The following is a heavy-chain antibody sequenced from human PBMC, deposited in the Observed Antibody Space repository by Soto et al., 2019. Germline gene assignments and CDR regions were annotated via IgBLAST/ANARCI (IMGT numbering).Heavy chain of an antibody. CDR2: IYYSGST. CDR1: GGSISSGGYY. J-gene: IGHJ4*02. CDR3: ARVESYGSGSYYTYYFDY. D-gene: IGHD3-10*01. V-gene: IGHV4-31*03. Sequence: TLSLTCTVSGGSISSGGYYWSWIRQHPGKGLEWIGYIYYSGSTYYNPSLKSRVTISVDTSKNQFSLKLSSVTAADTAVYYCARVESYGSGSYYTYYFDYWGQGTLVTVSS.